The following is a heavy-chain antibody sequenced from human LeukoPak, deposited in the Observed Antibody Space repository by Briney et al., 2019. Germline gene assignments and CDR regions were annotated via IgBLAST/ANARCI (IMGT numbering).Heavy chain of an antibody. CDR3: ARDDQTRDFDY. J-gene: IGHJ4*02. CDR2: INSDGKAT. D-gene: IGHD3-10*01. V-gene: IGHV3-74*01. CDR1: GFTFDSYW. Sequence: GGSLRLSCAASGFTFDSYWMHWVRQAPGKGLVWVSGINSDGKATSYADSVKGRFTISRDNAKNTLFLQMNSLRAEDTAVYYCARDDQTRDFDYWGQGTLVTVSS.